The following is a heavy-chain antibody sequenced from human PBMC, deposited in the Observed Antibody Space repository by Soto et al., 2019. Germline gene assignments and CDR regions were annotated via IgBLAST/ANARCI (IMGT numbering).Heavy chain of an antibody. D-gene: IGHD5-12*01. V-gene: IGHV3-23*01. CDR1: GFTFSSYA. CDR3: AKDGYSGYDQYYYYYMDV. J-gene: IGHJ6*03. CDR2: ISGSGGST. Sequence: GGSLRLSCAASGFTFSSYAMSWVRQAPGKGLEWVSAISGSGGSTYYADSVKGRFTISRDNSKNTLYLQMNSLRAEDTAVYYCAKDGYSGYDQYYYYYMDVWGKGTTVTVSS.